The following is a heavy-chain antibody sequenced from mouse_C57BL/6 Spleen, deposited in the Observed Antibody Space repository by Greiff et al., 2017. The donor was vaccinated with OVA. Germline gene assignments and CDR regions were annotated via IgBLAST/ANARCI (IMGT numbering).Heavy chain of an antibody. CDR2: IDPANGNT. CDR3: ARDGTDLYYAIGN. D-gene: IGHD1-1*01. V-gene: IGHV14-3*01. CDR1: GFNIKNTY. J-gene: IGHJ4*01. Sequence: VQLQQSVAELVRPGASVKLSCTASGFNIKNTYMHWVKQRPEQGLAWIGRIDPANGNTKYAPKFQGKATITADTSSNTAYLQLSSLTSEDTAIYYSARDGTDLYYAIGNWGQRTSVTVSS.